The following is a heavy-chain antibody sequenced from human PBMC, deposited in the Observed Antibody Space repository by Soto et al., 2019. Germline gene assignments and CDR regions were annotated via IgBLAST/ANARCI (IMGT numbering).Heavy chain of an antibody. D-gene: IGHD6-19*01. CDR2: IDPSDSYT. V-gene: IGHV5-10-1*01. J-gene: IGHJ4*02. CDR1: GYSFTSYW. Sequence: PGESLKISCKGSGYSFTSYWISWVRQMPGKGLEWMGRIDPSDSYTNYSPSFQGHVTISADKSISTAYLQWSSLKASDTAMYYCAGTTIAVAGPFDYWGKGTRVTVSS. CDR3: AGTTIAVAGPFDY.